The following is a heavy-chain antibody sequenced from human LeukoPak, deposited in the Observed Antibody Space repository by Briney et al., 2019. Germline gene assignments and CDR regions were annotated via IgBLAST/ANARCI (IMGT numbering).Heavy chain of an antibody. CDR2: INTNTGNP. J-gene: IGHJ5*02. Sequence: GASVKVSCKASGYILTSYAMNWVRQAPGQGLEWRGWINTNTGNPTYAQGFTGRFVFSLDTSVNTAYLQISSLKVDDTAVYYCAREGGSSGYSYGYNWFAPWGQGTLVTVSS. V-gene: IGHV7-4-1*02. CDR1: GYILTSYA. D-gene: IGHD5-18*01. CDR3: AREGGSSGYSYGYNWFAP.